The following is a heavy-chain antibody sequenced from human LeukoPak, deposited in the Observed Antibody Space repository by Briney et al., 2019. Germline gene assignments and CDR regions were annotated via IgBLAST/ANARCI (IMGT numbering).Heavy chain of an antibody. D-gene: IGHD2-2*01. J-gene: IGHJ4*02. V-gene: IGHV3-21*01. CDR3: ARYPGLLRGPAATPTAMAFYFDY. CDR1: GFTFSSYS. Sequence: GGSLRLSCAASGFTFSSYSMNWVRQAPGRGLEWVSSISSSSSYIYYADSVKGRFTISRDNAKNSLYLQMNSLRVEDTAVYYCARYPGLLRGPAATPTAMAFYFDYWGQGTLVTVSS. CDR2: ISSSSSYI.